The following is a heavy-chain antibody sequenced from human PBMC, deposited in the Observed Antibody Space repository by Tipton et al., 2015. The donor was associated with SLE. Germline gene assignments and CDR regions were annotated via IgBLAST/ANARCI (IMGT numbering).Heavy chain of an antibody. CDR1: GFTFSSYA. CDR3: ARPSVAGVAFDI. CDR2: ISYDGSNK. Sequence: RSLRLSCAASGFTFSSYAMHWVRQAPGKGLEWVAVISYDGSNKYYADSVKGRFTISRDNSKNTLYLQMNSLRAEDTAVYYCARPSVAGVAFDIWGQGTMVTVSS. J-gene: IGHJ3*02. D-gene: IGHD4-23*01. V-gene: IGHV3-30*04.